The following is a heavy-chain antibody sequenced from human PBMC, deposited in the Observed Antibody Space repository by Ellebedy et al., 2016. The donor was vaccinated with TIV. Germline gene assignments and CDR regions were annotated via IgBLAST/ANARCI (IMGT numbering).Heavy chain of an antibody. J-gene: IGHJ2*01. D-gene: IGHD3-3*01. Sequence: PGGSLRLSCAASGFTFNSYGMHWVRQAPGKGLEWVAVISYVGNYEDYADSVKGRFTTYRDNSQNTLFLQMDSLRVEDTAVYYCARPRGITIFERILYFDLWGRGTLVTVSS. CDR3: ARPRGITIFERILYFDL. CDR2: ISYVGNYE. V-gene: IGHV3-30*03. CDR1: GFTFNSYG.